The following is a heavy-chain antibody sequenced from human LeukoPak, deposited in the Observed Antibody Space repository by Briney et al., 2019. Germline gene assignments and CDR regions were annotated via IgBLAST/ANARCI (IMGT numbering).Heavy chain of an antibody. D-gene: IGHD3-22*01. CDR1: GFTVSSNY. CDR2: VYSGGST. Sequence: GGSLRLSCAASGFTVSSNYMSWVRQAPGKGLEWVSLVYSGGSTYYADSVKGRFTISRDISKNTLYLQMNSLRAEDTAVYYCAKGRTMIVVVIDYWGQGTLVTVSS. V-gene: IGHV3-53*01. J-gene: IGHJ4*02. CDR3: AKGRTMIVVVIDY.